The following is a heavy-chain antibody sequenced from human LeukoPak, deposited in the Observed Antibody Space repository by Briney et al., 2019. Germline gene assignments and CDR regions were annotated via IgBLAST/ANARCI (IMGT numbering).Heavy chain of an antibody. D-gene: IGHD3-22*01. CDR2: ITVGGDNT. Sequence: GGSLRLSCAASGFTFSNYAMSWVRQAPGKGLEWVSAITVGGDNTYYADSVKGRFTISRDNSRTTLYLQMNSLRAEDTAVYYCAKDPSYYYDISGYSNWFDSWGQGTLVTVSS. CDR3: AKDPSYYYDISGYSNWFDS. J-gene: IGHJ5*01. V-gene: IGHV3-23*01. CDR1: GFTFSNYA.